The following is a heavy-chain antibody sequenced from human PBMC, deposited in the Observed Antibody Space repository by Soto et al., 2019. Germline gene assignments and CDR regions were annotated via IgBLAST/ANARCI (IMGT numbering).Heavy chain of an antibody. D-gene: IGHD6-19*01. Sequence: QVQLVQSGGEVKKPGASVKVSCKASGDTVTKYGISWVRQAPGQGLEWLGWISFYNGHTNYALKFQDRITFTTDTSTSTASMELRSLTSEDKAVYYCASATSIAVAGKETWGQGTLVTVSS. CDR3: ASATSIAVAGKET. CDR2: ISFYNGHT. CDR1: GDTVTKYG. V-gene: IGHV1-18*01. J-gene: IGHJ4*02.